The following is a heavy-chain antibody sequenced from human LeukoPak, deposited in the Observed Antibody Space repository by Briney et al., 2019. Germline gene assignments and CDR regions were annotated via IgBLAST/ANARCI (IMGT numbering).Heavy chain of an antibody. J-gene: IGHJ4*02. V-gene: IGHV3-7*05. Sequence: PGGSLRLSCAASGFTFSSYWMSWVRQAPGKGLEWVAYIKQDGSEKYYVDSVKGRFTISRDNAKNSLYLQMNSLRAEDTAVYYCAREVTMIVVVDNYFDYWGQGTLVTVSS. CDR3: AREVTMIVVVDNYFDY. CDR2: IKQDGSEK. CDR1: GFTFSSYW. D-gene: IGHD3-22*01.